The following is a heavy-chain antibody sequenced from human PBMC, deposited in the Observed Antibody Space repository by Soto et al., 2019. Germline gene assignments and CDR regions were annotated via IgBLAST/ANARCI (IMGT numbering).Heavy chain of an antibody. D-gene: IGHD1-1*01. J-gene: IGHJ4*02. CDR1: GFTFSTYG. CDR3: AKSVYNWNDGFFDY. Sequence: PGGSLRLSCGASGFTFSTYGMHWVRQAPGKGLEWVAVISYDGNNKYYADSVKGRFTISRDNSKNTLYLQMSSLRAEDTAVYYCAKSVYNWNDGFFDYWGQGTLVTVSS. CDR2: ISYDGNNK. V-gene: IGHV3-30*18.